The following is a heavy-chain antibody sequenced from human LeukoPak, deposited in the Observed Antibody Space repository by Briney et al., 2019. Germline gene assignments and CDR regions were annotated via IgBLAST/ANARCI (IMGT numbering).Heavy chain of an antibody. J-gene: IGHJ4*02. V-gene: IGHV3-23*01. Sequence: GGSLRLSCAASGFTFSSYAMSWVRQAPAKGMEWVSAISGSGGSTYYADSVKGRFTISRDNSENTLYLQMNSLRAEDTAVYYCANMQGSSPPLFDYWGQGTLVTVSS. D-gene: IGHD6-13*01. CDR2: ISGSGGST. CDR1: GFTFSSYA. CDR3: ANMQGSSPPLFDY.